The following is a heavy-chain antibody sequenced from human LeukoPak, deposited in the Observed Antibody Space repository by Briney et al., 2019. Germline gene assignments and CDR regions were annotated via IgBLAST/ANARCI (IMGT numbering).Heavy chain of an antibody. CDR1: GGSISSHY. D-gene: IGHD5-24*01. CDR2: IYYSGST. Sequence: SETLSLTCTVSGGSISSHYWSGIRQPPGKGLEWIGYIYYSGSTNYNPSLKSRVTISVDTSKNQFSLKLSSVTAADTAVYYCARSESRDGHTGFDYWGQGTLVTVSS. CDR3: ARSESRDGHTGFDY. V-gene: IGHV4-59*11. J-gene: IGHJ4*02.